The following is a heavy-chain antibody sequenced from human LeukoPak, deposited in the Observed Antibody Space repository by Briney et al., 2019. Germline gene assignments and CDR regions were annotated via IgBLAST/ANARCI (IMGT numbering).Heavy chain of an antibody. D-gene: IGHD3-10*01. Sequence: SETLSLTCAVYGGSFSGYYWSWIRQPPGKGLEWIGEINHSGSTNYNPSLKSRVTISVDTSKNQFSLKLSSVTAADTAVYYCARGRRTCYYGSGSYYNPPYYYYYGMDVWGQGTTVTVSS. CDR3: ARGRRTCYYGSGSYYNPPYYYYYGMDV. CDR1: GGSFSGYY. J-gene: IGHJ6*02. CDR2: INHSGST. V-gene: IGHV4-34*01.